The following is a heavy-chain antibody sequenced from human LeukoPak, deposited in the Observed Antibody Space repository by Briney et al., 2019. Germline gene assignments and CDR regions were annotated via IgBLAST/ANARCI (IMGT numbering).Heavy chain of an antibody. CDR3: ARDLRYRSGWSGSGMDV. Sequence: SVKVSCKASGGTFSSYAISWVRQAPGQGLEWMGGIIPIFGGANYAQKFQGRVTITADKSTSTAYMELSSLRSDDTAVYYCARDLRYRSGWSGSGMDVWGKGTTVTISS. CDR2: IIPIFGGA. CDR1: GGTFSSYA. V-gene: IGHV1-69*06. D-gene: IGHD6-19*01. J-gene: IGHJ6*03.